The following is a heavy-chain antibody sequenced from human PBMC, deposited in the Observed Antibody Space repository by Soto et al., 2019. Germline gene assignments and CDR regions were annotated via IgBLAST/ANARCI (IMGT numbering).Heavy chain of an antibody. D-gene: IGHD7-27*01. Sequence: QVQLVESGGGVVQPGRSLRLSCAASGFTFSSYGMHWVRQAPGKGLEWVAVIWYDGSNKYYADSVKGRFTISRDNSKNTLDLQMNSLRAEDTAVYYCARDLTPDYHDGMDVWGQGTTVTVSS. CDR2: IWYDGSNK. CDR1: GFTFSSYG. V-gene: IGHV3-33*01. CDR3: ARDLTPDYHDGMDV. J-gene: IGHJ6*02.